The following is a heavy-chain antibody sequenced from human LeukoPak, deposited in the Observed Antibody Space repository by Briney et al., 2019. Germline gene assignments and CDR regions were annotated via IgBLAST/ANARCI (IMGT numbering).Heavy chain of an antibody. V-gene: IGHV3-30*02. Sequence: GGSLRLSCAASGFTFSSYGMHWVRQAPGKGLEWVAFIRYDGSNKYYADSVKGRFTISRDNSKNTLYLQMNSLRAEDTAAYYCAKDSYYDFWSGYYGAFDNWGQGTMVTVSS. J-gene: IGHJ3*02. CDR2: IRYDGSNK. CDR3: AKDSYYDFWSGYYGAFDN. CDR1: GFTFSSYG. D-gene: IGHD3-3*01.